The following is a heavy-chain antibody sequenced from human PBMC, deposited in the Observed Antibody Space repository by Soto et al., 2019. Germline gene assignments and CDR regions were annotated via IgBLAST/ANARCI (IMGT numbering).Heavy chain of an antibody. D-gene: IGHD7-27*01. J-gene: IGHJ6*02. Sequence: EVQLLESGGGLVQPGGSLRLSCVXSGFPFSSYAMSWVRQTPGRGLECVSSISSGSNTYYTDSVRGRFTISRDNSKNSLYLQMSSLRADDTALYYCAKASATGKSDGMDVWGQGTTVSVSS. CDR3: AKASATGKSDGMDV. CDR1: GFPFSSYA. V-gene: IGHV3-23*01. CDR2: ISSGSNT.